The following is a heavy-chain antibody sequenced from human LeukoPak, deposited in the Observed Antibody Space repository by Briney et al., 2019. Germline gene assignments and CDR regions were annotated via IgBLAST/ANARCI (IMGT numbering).Heavy chain of an antibody. CDR3: ARAPREWLVRAGDY. D-gene: IGHD6-19*01. V-gene: IGHV1-69*13. CDR2: IIPIFGTA. J-gene: IGHJ4*02. CDR1: GGTFSSYA. Sequence: ASVKVSCKASGGTFSSYAISWVRQAPGQGLEWMGGIIPIFGTANYAQKFQGRVTITADESTSTAYMELSSLRSEDTAVYYCARAPREWLVRAGDYWGQGTLVTVSS.